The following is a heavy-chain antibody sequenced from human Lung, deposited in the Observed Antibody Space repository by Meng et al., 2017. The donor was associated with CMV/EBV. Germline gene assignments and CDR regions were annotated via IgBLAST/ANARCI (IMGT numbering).Heavy chain of an antibody. D-gene: IGHD7-27*01. Sequence: VLLVEAGGGLVHPGGSRRLSCAASGFTFSRFWMHWVRQAPGKGLVWVSRTNEDGTITNYADSVKGRFTISRDNAENTLYLQMNSLRAEDTAVYYCARDLSGASDFWGQGTLVTGSS. J-gene: IGHJ4*02. V-gene: IGHV3-74*01. CDR3: ARDLSGASDF. CDR1: GFTFSRFW. CDR2: TNEDGTIT.